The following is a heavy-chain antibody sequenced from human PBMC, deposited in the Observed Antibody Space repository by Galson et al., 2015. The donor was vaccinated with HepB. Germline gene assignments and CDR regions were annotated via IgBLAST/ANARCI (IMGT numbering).Heavy chain of an antibody. CDR2: IIPILGIA. J-gene: IGHJ4*02. CDR3: ARDRRYYYDSSGKAPFDY. D-gene: IGHD3-22*01. CDR1: GGTFSSYA. V-gene: IGHV1-69*10. Sequence: SVKVSCKASGGTFSSYAISWVRQAPGQGLEWMGGIIPILGIANYAQKFQGRVTITADKSTSTAYMELSSLRSEDTAVYYCARDRRYYYDSSGKAPFDYWGQGTLVTVSS.